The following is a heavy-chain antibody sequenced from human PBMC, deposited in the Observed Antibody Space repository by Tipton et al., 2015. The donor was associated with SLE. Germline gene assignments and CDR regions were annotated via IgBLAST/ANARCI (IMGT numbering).Heavy chain of an antibody. CDR1: GFTFSSYT. CDR3: ALPRDSIGAYKPFNH. V-gene: IGHV3-23*01. Sequence: SLRLSCAASGFTFSSYTMTWVRQAPGKGLEWVSSITGGSDGTTYADSVKGRFTISRDNSQNTLYLQMNSLRAEDTAVYYCALPRDSIGAYKPFNHRGQGTLVTVSS. CDR2: ITGGSDGT. D-gene: IGHD3-16*01. J-gene: IGHJ4*02.